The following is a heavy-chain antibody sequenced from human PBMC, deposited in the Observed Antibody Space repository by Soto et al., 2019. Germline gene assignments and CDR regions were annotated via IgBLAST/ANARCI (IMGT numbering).Heavy chain of an antibody. CDR3: ARYWESRDGYKDH. V-gene: IGHV1-69*13. D-gene: IGHD5-12*01. Sequence: ASVKVSCKASGGTFSSYAISWVRQAPGQGLEWMGGIIPIFGTANYAQKFQGRVTITADESTSTAYMELSSLRSEDTAVYYCARYWESRDGYKDHWGQGTLVTVSS. CDR2: IIPIFGTA. J-gene: IGHJ4*02. CDR1: GGTFSSYA.